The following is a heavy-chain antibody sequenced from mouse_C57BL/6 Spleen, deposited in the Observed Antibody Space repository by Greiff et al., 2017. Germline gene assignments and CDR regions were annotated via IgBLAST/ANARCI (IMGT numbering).Heavy chain of an antibody. D-gene: IGHD2-5*01. J-gene: IGHJ2*01. CDR1: GYAFSSSW. V-gene: IGHV1-82*01. Sequence: QVQLQQSGPELVKPGASVKISCKASGYAFSSSWMNWVKQRPGKGLEWIGRIYPGDGDTNYNRKFKGKATLTADKSSSTAYMRLSSLTSEDSAVYICADYYSSDADYWGQGTTLTVSS. CDR2: IYPGDGDT. CDR3: ADYYSSDADY.